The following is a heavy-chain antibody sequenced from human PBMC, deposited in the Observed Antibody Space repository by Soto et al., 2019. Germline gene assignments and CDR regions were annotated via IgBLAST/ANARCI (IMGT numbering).Heavy chain of an antibody. J-gene: IGHJ4*02. V-gene: IGHV4-4*07. D-gene: IGHD5-12*01. CDR2: IFSSGST. CDR1: GGSINTFY. Sequence: TSETLSLTCTVSGGSINTFYWSWVRQPAGKGLEWIGRIFSSGSTSFNPSLESRVAMSVDTSKNHFSLNLSSVTAADMAVYYCAREGSYSAYNFAHGIQLWSFDFWGQGALVTVSS. CDR3: AREGSYSAYNFAHGIQLWSFDF.